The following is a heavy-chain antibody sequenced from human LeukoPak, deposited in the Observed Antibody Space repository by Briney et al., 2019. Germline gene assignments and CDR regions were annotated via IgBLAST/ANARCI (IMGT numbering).Heavy chain of an antibody. Sequence: SETLSLTCTVSGGSISSYYWSWIRQPPGKGLEWIGYIYYSGGTNYNPSLKSRVTISVDTSKNQFSLKLSSVTAADTAVYYCARHLWNNRRSSGWRAFDYWGQGTLVTVSS. CDR3: ARHLWNNRRSSGWRAFDY. J-gene: IGHJ4*02. CDR1: GGSISSYY. V-gene: IGHV4-59*08. D-gene: IGHD6-19*01. CDR2: IYYSGGT.